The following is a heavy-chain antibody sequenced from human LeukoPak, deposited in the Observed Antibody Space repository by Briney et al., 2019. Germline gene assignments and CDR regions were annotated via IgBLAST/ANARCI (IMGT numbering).Heavy chain of an antibody. CDR1: GYTFINYG. D-gene: IGHD6-13*01. CDR2: ISAYNGDT. J-gene: IGHJ4*02. CDR3: ARVESRWSGTGRFNY. Sequence: ASXKVSCKASGYTFINYGISWLRQAPGQGLEWMGWISAYNGDTNYAQKFQARVTITTDTSKNKAYMELRSLRSDDTAVYYCARVESRWSGTGRFNYWGQGTLVTVSS. V-gene: IGHV1-18*01.